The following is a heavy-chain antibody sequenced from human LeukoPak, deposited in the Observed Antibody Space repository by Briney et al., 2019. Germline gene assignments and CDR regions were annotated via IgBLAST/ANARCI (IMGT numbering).Heavy chain of an antibody. CDR2: ISSSGSSI. CDR3: ARWSYQLLSFDY. CDR1: GFTFSDYY. V-gene: IGHV3-11*01. Sequence: GGSLRLSCAASGFTFSDYYMSWIRQAPGKGLEWVSYISSSGSSIYYADSVKGRFTISRDNARNSLYLQMNSLRAEDTAVYYCARWSYQLLSFDYWGQGTLVTVSS. D-gene: IGHD2-2*01. J-gene: IGHJ4*02.